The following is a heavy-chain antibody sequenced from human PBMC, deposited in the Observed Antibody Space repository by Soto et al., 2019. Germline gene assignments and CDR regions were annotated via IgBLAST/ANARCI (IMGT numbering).Heavy chain of an antibody. CDR2: VSGSGSGT. CDR3: AKANSASCYAGCDY. Sequence: PGGSLRLSCAASGFTFSSYAMSWVRQAPGKGLEWVSAVSGSGSGTFYADSVKGRFTISRDNSKNTLYLQMNSLRAEDTAAYYCAKANSASCYAGCDYWGQGSLVTVSS. CDR1: GFTFSSYA. J-gene: IGHJ4*02. D-gene: IGHD2-15*01. V-gene: IGHV3-23*01.